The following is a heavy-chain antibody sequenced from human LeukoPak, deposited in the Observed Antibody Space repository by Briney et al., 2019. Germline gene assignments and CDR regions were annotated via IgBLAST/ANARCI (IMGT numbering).Heavy chain of an antibody. J-gene: IGHJ4*02. Sequence: PGGSLRLSCAVSGFTFDDYAMHWVRQVPGKGLEWVAGISWNSDTRGYVDSVKGRFTISRDNAKNSLFLQMNSLRAEDTAVYYCARDKDVGATLLDYWGQGTLVTVSS. D-gene: IGHD1-26*01. CDR2: ISWNSDTR. CDR1: GFTFDDYA. CDR3: ARDKDVGATLLDY. V-gene: IGHV3-9*01.